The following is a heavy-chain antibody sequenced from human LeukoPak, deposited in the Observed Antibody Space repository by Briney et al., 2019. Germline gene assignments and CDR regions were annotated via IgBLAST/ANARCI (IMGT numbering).Heavy chain of an antibody. CDR3: ARDRCSGGTCSAHY. CDR1: GGSISSYY. V-gene: IGHV4-4*07. CDR2: IYSSGST. J-gene: IGHJ4*02. Sequence: PSETLSLTCTVSGGSISSYYWSWIRQPAGKGLEWIGRIYSSGSTDYNPSLKSRVTMSVDTSKNQFSLKLTSVTAADTAVYYCARDRCSGGTCSAHYWGQGTLVTVSS. D-gene: IGHD2-15*01.